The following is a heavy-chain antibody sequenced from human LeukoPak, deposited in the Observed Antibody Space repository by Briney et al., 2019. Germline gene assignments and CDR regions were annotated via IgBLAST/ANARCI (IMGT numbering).Heavy chain of an antibody. V-gene: IGHV3-48*04. D-gene: IGHD6-19*01. Sequence: GGSLRLSCAASGSTFSSYSMNWVRQAPGKGLEWVSYISSSSSTIYYADSVKGRFTISRDNAKNSLYLQMNSLRAEDTAVYYCARDGPWSSSGYFDYWGQGTLVTVSS. J-gene: IGHJ4*02. CDR3: ARDGPWSSSGYFDY. CDR1: GSTFSSYS. CDR2: ISSSSSTI.